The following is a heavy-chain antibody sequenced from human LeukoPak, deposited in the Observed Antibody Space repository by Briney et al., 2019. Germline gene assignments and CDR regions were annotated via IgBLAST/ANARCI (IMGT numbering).Heavy chain of an antibody. CDR3: ARSDLAGTPIDY. Sequence: PSQTLSLTCTVSGGSISSGGYYWSWIRQHPGKGLEWIGYIYYSGRTYYNPSLKSRVTISVDTSKNQFSLKLSSVTAADTAVYYCARSDLAGTPIDYWGQGTLVTVSS. V-gene: IGHV4-31*03. CDR2: IYYSGRT. J-gene: IGHJ4*02. D-gene: IGHD2-15*01. CDR1: GGSISSGGYY.